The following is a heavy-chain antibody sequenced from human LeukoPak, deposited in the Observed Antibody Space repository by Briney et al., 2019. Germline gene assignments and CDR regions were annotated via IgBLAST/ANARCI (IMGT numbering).Heavy chain of an antibody. Sequence: SETLSLTCTVSGGSISSYYWSWIRQPLGKGLEWIGYIYYSGSTNYNPSLKSRVTISVDTSKNQFSLKLSSVTAADTAVYYCARGPYYYDSSGYYHWGQGTLVTVSS. D-gene: IGHD3-22*01. CDR3: ARGPYYYDSSGYYH. CDR1: GGSISSYY. J-gene: IGHJ5*02. CDR2: IYYSGST. V-gene: IGHV4-59*01.